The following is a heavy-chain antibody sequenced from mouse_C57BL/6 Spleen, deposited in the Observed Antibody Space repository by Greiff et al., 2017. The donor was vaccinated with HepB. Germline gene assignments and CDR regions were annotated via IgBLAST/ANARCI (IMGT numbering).Heavy chain of an antibody. Sequence: VKLMESGAELAKPGASVKLSCKASGYTFTSYWMHWVKQRPGQGLEWIGYINPSSGYTKYNQKFKDKATLTADKSSSTAYMQLSSLTYEDSAVYYCALIYYDYDEGDYYAMDYWGQGTSVTVSS. CDR3: ALIYYDYDEGDYYAMDY. J-gene: IGHJ4*01. CDR2: INPSSGYT. CDR1: GYTFTSYW. D-gene: IGHD2-4*01. V-gene: IGHV1-7*01.